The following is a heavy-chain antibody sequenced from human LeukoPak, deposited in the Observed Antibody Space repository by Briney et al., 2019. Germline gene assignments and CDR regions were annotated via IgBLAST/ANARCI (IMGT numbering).Heavy chain of an antibody. CDR1: GGSISSGGYS. Sequence: PSETLSLTCAVSGGSISSGGYSWSWIRQPPGKGLEWIGYIYHSGSTYYNPSLKSRVTISVDTSKNQFSLKLSSVTAADTAVYYCARAHCSSTSCYTNWFDPWGQGTLVTVSS. D-gene: IGHD2-2*02. V-gene: IGHV4-30-2*01. J-gene: IGHJ5*02. CDR2: IYHSGST. CDR3: ARAHCSSTSCYTNWFDP.